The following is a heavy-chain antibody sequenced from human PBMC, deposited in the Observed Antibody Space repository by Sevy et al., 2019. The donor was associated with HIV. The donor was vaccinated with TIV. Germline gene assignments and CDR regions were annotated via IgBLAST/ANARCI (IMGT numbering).Heavy chain of an antibody. CDR1: GFNVSSTY. CDR3: ATTTFRFFDI. Sequence: GGSLRLSCEASGFNVSSTYMSWVRQAPGKGLEWVSVFYISDNTYYADSVKGRFAISRDNFKNTVHPQMDSLRAEDTALYYCATTTFRFFDIWGQGTLVTVSS. J-gene: IGHJ4*02. CDR2: FYISDNT. D-gene: IGHD3-9*01. V-gene: IGHV3-53*01.